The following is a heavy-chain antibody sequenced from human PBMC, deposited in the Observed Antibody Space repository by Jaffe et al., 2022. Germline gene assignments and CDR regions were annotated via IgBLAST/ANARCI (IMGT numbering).Heavy chain of an antibody. CDR1: GFTFSSYE. Sequence: EVQLVESGGGLVQPGGSLRLSCAASGFTFSSYEMNWVRQAPGKGLEWVSYISSSGSTIYYADSVKGRFTISRDNAKNSLYLQMNSLRAEDTAVYYCARDAKAHYDILTGYLYYYYYMDVWGKGTTVTVSS. D-gene: IGHD3-9*01. J-gene: IGHJ6*03. CDR2: ISSSGSTI. V-gene: IGHV3-48*03. CDR3: ARDAKAHYDILTGYLYYYYYMDV.